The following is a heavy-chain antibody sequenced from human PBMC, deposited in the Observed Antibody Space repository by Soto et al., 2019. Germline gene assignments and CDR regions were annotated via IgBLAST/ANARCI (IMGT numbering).Heavy chain of an antibody. D-gene: IGHD6-13*01. CDR2: MHYTGFS. Sequence: PSETLSLTCSFSGDSVTSHYLTWIRQSPEKGLEWIGYMHYTGFSHYNPSLKSRLTISVDTSKNQFTLQLTSVTVADTAVYYCARGYSSSWYYFDYWGQGTLVTVSS. J-gene: IGHJ4*02. CDR3: ARGYSSSWYYFDY. CDR1: GDSVTSHY. V-gene: IGHV4-59*02.